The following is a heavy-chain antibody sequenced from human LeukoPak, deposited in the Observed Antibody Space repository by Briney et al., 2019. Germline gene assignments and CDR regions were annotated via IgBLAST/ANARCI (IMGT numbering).Heavy chain of an antibody. D-gene: IGHD4-17*01. CDR1: GYTFTSYG. V-gene: IGHV1-46*01. J-gene: IGHJ4*02. Sequence: ASVKVSCKASGYTFTSYGISWVRQAPGQGLEWMGIINPSGGSTSYAQKFQGRVTMTRDTSTSTVYMELSSLRSEDTAVYYCARDDYGDYAGSWGQGTLVTVSS. CDR2: INPSGGST. CDR3: ARDDYGDYAGS.